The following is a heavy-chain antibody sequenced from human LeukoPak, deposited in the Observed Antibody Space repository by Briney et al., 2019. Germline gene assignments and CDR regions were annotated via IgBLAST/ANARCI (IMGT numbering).Heavy chain of an antibody. CDR3: ARDGPPSY. V-gene: IGHV3-74*01. CDR1: GFTFSSYW. J-gene: IGHJ4*02. Sequence: GGSLRLSCAASGFTFSSYWMHWVRQAPGKGLAWVSRINSDGSSTSYADSVKGRFTISRDNAKNTLYLQMNSLRAEDMAVYYCARDGPPSYWGQGTLVTVSS. CDR2: INSDGSST.